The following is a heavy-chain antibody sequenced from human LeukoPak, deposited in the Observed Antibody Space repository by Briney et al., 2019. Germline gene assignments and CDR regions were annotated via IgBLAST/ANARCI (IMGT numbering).Heavy chain of an antibody. J-gene: IGHJ6*03. CDR1: GGSISSYN. CDR2: IYYSGST. Sequence: PSETLSLTCTVSGGSISSYNWSWIRQPPGKGLEWIGYIYYSGSTNYNPSLKSRVTISVDTSKNQFSLKLSSVTAADTAVYYCARCRAVAGYYYYYYYMDVWGKGTTVTVSS. CDR3: ARCRAVAGYYYYYYYMDV. D-gene: IGHD6-19*01. V-gene: IGHV4-59*01.